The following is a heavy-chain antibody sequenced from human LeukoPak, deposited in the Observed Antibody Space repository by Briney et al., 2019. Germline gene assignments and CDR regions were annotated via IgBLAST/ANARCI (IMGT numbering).Heavy chain of an antibody. D-gene: IGHD1-26*01. Sequence: GGSLRLSCAASGFTFSSYAMSWVRQAPGKGLEWVSAISGSGGSTYYADSVKGRFTISRDNSKNTLYLQMNSLRAEDTAVYYCAKGESGSYFAEYFQHWGQGTLVTVSS. CDR1: GFTFSSYA. J-gene: IGHJ1*01. CDR3: AKGESGSYFAEYFQH. CDR2: ISGSGGST. V-gene: IGHV3-23*01.